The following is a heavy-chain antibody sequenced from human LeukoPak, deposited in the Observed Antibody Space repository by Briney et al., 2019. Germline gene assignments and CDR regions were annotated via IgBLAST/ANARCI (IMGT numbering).Heavy chain of an antibody. D-gene: IGHD2-2*02. V-gene: IGHV1-2*02. CDR2: INPNSGGT. Sequence: ASVKVSCKASGYTFTGYYMHWVRQAPGQGLEWMGWINPNSGGTNYAQKFQGRVTMTRDTSISTAYMELSRLRSDDTAVYHCARGDCSSTSCYTFDYWGQGTLVTVSS. CDR1: GYTFTGYY. CDR3: ARGDCSSTSCYTFDY. J-gene: IGHJ4*02.